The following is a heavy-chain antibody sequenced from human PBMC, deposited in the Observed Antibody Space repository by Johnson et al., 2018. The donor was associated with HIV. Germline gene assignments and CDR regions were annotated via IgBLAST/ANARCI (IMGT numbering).Heavy chain of an antibody. CDR2: ISWNSGSI. J-gene: IGHJ3*02. V-gene: IGHV3-9*01. Sequence: VQLVESGGGLVQPGRSLRLSCAASGFTFDDYGMSWVRQAPGKGLEWVSGISWNSGSIGYADSVKGRFTISRDNAKNSLYLQMNSLRAEDTALYYCAKEAAMVQGGAFDIWGQGTMVTVSS. D-gene: IGHD3-10*01. CDR3: AKEAAMVQGGAFDI. CDR1: GFTFDDYG.